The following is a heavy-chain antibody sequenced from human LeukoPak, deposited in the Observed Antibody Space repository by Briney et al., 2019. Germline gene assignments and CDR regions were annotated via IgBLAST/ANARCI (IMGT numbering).Heavy chain of an antibody. CDR1: GYTLTELS. V-gene: IGHV1-24*01. CDR3: ATGGYGGKSYPFDY. D-gene: IGHD4-23*01. CDR2: FDPEDGET. Sequence: ASVKVSCKVSGYTLTELSMHWVRQAPGKGLEWMGGFDPEDGETIYAQKFQGRVTMTEDTSTDTAYMELSSLRSGDTAVYYCATGGYGGKSYPFDYWGQGTLVTVSS. J-gene: IGHJ4*02.